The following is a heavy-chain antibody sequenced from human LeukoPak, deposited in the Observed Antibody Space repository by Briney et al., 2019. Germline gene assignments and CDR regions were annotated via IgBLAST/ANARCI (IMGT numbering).Heavy chain of an antibody. J-gene: IGHJ4*02. CDR1: GFTFSSYW. CDR2: INSDGSST. V-gene: IGHV3-74*01. D-gene: IGHD6-19*01. Sequence: LPGGYLRLSCAASGFTFSSYWMHWVRQAPGKGLVWVSRINSDGSSTSYADSVKGRFTISRDNAKNTLYLQMNSLRAEDTAVYYCARGYSSGWYRGFDYWGQGPLVTVSS. CDR3: ARGYSSGWYRGFDY.